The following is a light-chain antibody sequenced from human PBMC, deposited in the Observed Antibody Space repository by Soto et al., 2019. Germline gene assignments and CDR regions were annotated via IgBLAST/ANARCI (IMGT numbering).Light chain of an antibody. CDR3: TSYASGSSHVV. CDR1: SSDIGGYDY. V-gene: IGLV2-14*01. J-gene: IGLJ2*01. CDR2: EVH. Sequence: QSALTQPASVSGSPGQSITLSCTGTSSDIGGYDYVSWYQQHPGKAPKLIIYEVHNRPSGVSNRFSGSKSGNTASLTISGLQAEDEADYYCTSYASGSSHVVFGGGTKLTVL.